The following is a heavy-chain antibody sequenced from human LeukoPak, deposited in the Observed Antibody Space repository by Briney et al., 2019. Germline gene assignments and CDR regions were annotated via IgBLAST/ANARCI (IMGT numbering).Heavy chain of an antibody. D-gene: IGHD2-15*01. J-gene: IGHJ4*02. V-gene: IGHV3-15*01. CDR1: GFTFSNAW. CDR2: IKSKTDGGTT. CDR3: TTGSRRDIVVVVAARKGDYFDY. Sequence: PGGSLRLSCAASGFTFSNAWMSWVRQAPGKGLEWVGRIKSKTDGGTTDYAAPVKGRFTISRDDSKNTLYLQMNSLKTEDTAVYYCTTGSRRDIVVVVAARKGDYFDYWGQGTLVTVSS.